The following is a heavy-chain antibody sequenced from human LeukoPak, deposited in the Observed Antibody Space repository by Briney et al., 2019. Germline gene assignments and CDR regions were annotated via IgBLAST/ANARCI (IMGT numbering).Heavy chain of an antibody. V-gene: IGHV3-21*01. J-gene: IGHJ4*02. CDR2: ISSSGRSQ. CDR1: GFTFSDYS. CDR3: AKWVGDYLHYYFDY. D-gene: IGHD4-17*01. Sequence: GGSLRLSCAASGFTFSDYSMNWVRQAPGKGLEWVSYISSSGRSQYYPDSLKGRFSISRDNAKDSLYLQMNSLRAEDPAVYYCAKWVGDYLHYYFDYWGQGTLVTVSS.